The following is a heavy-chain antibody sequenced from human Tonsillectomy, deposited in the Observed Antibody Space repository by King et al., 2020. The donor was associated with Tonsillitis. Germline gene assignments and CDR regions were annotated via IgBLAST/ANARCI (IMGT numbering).Heavy chain of an antibody. V-gene: IGHV3-30*18. CDR2: ISYDGSNK. CDR1: GFTFSDYG. J-gene: IGHJ3*02. D-gene: IGHD2-8*01. CDR3: AKGPELSCTNGVCLPFAFDI. Sequence: QLVQSGGGVVQTGRSLRLSCAGSGFTFSDYGIHWVRQPPGKGLEWVAVISYDGSNKYYADSVKGRFTISRDNSKNALYVQMNSLRAEDSAVYYCAKGPELSCTNGVCLPFAFDIWGQGTMVTVSS.